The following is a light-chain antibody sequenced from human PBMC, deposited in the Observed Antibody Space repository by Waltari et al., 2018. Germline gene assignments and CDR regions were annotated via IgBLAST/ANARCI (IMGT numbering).Light chain of an antibody. CDR2: DVK. Sequence: QSDLSQPASMSGSPGPSIPISCPGTSSDVGGSNYVSWYQEYPGKAPKLIIYDVKNRPSGVSNRFSGSKSGNTASLTISGLQAEDEADYYCSSYTSTSTVLFGGGTKVTVL. J-gene: IGLJ2*01. V-gene: IGLV2-14*03. CDR1: SSDVGGSNY. CDR3: SSYTSTSTVL.